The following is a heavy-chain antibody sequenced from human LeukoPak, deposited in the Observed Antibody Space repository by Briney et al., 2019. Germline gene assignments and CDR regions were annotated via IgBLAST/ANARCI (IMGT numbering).Heavy chain of an antibody. CDR3: ARLLSSWYERVFDP. D-gene: IGHD6-13*01. J-gene: IGHJ5*02. V-gene: IGHV4-34*01. Sequence: SETLSLTCAVYGGSFSGYYWSWIRQPPGKGLEWIGEINHSGSTDYNPSLKSRVTISVDTSKNQFSLKLSSVTAADTAVYYCARLLSSWYERVFDPWGQGTLVTVSS. CDR2: INHSGST. CDR1: GGSFSGYY.